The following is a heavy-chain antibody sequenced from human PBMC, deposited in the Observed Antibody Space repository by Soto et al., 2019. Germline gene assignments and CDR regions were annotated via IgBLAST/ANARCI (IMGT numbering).Heavy chain of an antibody. CDR2: FFSSDNT. Sequence: SETLSLTCTVSGISVNSGSYYWSWIRQPPGKGLEWIGYFFSSDNTKYNPSLKSRLTVSIDTPKNQFSLRLSSVTAADTVVYYCARLTHYYFADTFHYWGPGILVTVSS. CDR1: GISVNSGSYY. D-gene: IGHD3-3*01. V-gene: IGHV4-61*01. CDR3: ARLTHYYFADTFHY. J-gene: IGHJ4*02.